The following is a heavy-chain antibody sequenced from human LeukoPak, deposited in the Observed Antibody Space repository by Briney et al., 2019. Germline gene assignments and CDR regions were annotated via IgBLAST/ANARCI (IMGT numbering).Heavy chain of an antibody. J-gene: IGHJ5*02. Sequence: PSETLSLTCTVSGGSISSGDYYWSWIRQPPGKGLEWIGYIYYSGSTYYNPSLKSRVTISVDTSKNQFSLKLSSVTAADTAVYYCARGGPGYCSSTSCYSNWFDPWGQGTLVTVSS. CDR1: GGSISSGDYY. V-gene: IGHV4-30-4*01. CDR3: ARGGPGYCSSTSCYSNWFDP. CDR2: IYYSGST. D-gene: IGHD2-2*01.